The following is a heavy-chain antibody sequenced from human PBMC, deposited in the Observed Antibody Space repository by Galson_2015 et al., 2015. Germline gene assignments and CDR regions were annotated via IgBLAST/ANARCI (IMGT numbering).Heavy chain of an antibody. V-gene: IGHV3-53*01. CDR2: IYPGGET. Sequence: SLRLSCAASGFTVSSTYMSWVRQAPGRGLEWVSLIYPGGETYNAGSVRGRFTISRDHSKNTLDLQMNTLRDDDTALYYCARVFGHPRAWYFDLWGRGTLVT. J-gene: IGHJ2*01. CDR3: ARVFGHPRAWYFDL. CDR1: GFTVSSTY. D-gene: IGHD3-16*01.